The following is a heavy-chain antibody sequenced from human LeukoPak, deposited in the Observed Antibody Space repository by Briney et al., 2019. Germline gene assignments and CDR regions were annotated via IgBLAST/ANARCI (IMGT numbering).Heavy chain of an antibody. V-gene: IGHV3-30*18. CDR1: GFTFSNYG. J-gene: IGHJ4*02. CDR2: ISYDGNNK. Sequence: GGSLRLSCAASGFTFSNYGIHWIRQAPGKGLEWVAVISYDGNNKYYADSVKGRFTISRDNSKNTLFLQMNSLRAEDTAVYYCAKGVDYCSGGSCPADYWGPGTLVTVSS. D-gene: IGHD2-15*01. CDR3: AKGVDYCSGGSCPADY.